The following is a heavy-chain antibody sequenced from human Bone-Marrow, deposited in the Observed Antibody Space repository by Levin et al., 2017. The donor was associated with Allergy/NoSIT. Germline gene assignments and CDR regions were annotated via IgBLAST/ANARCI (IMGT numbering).Heavy chain of an antibody. J-gene: IGHJ6*02. CDR3: TRVTVLWFGELLSYYGMDV. D-gene: IGHD3-10*01. V-gene: IGHV3-49*04. CDR2: IRSKAYGGTT. Sequence: GGSLRLSCTASGFTFGDYAMSWVRQAPGKGLEWVGFIRSKAYGGTTEYAASVKGRFTISRDDSKSIAYLQMNSLKTEDTAVYYCTRVTVLWFGELLSYYGMDVWGQGTTVTVSS. CDR1: GFTFGDYA.